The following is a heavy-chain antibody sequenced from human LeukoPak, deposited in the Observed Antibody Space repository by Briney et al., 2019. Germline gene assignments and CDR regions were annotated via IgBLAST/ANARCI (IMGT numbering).Heavy chain of an antibody. CDR1: GFAFSRLA. CDR3: ARDVAAAGTPI. V-gene: IGHV3-66*01. D-gene: IGHD6-13*01. CDR2: IYSGGST. J-gene: IGHJ3*02. Sequence: PGGSLRLSCAASGFAFSRLAMSWVRQAPGKGLEWVSVIYSGGSTHYADSVKGRFTISRDNSKNTLYLQMNSLRAEDTAVYYCARDVAAAGTPIWGQGTMVTVSS.